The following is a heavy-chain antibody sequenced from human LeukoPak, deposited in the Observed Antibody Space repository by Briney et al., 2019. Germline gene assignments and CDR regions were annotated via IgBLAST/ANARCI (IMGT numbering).Heavy chain of an antibody. CDR1: GASIRSYY. CDR3: ASVDILAGYSFDH. J-gene: IGHJ5*02. V-gene: IGHV4-59*12. CDR2: IYYSGST. D-gene: IGHD3-9*01. Sequence: SETLSLTCTVSGASIRSYYWSWIRQPPGKGLEWIGNIYYSGSTNYNPSLKSRVTISVDPSNNQFSLNVNSVTAADTAVYYCASVDILAGYSFDHWGQGTLVTVSS.